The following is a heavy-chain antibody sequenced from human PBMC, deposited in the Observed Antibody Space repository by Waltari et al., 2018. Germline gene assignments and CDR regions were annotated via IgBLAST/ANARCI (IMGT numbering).Heavy chain of an antibody. J-gene: IGHJ4*02. CDR3: ATVRAARPY. Sequence: QVQLVQSGAVVKKPGSSVKVSCKVSGGTFSNFAISWVRQAPGQGLEWMGGIIPKFGAASYAQGFQDRVTITADGSTTTVYMDVTSLRSDDTAVYYCATVRAARPYWGQGTLVTVSS. D-gene: IGHD6-6*01. CDR1: GGTFSNFA. CDR2: IIPKFGAA. V-gene: IGHV1-69*01.